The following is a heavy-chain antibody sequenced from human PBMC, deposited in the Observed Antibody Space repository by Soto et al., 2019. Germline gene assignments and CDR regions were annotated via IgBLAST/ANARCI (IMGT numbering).Heavy chain of an antibody. CDR2: IYYSGST. V-gene: IGHV4-30-4*01. CDR1: GGSISSGDYY. Sequence: QVQLQESGPGLVKPSQTLSLTCTVSGGSISSGDYYWSWIRQPPGKGLEWIGYIYYSGSTYYNPSLKSRGTIAVETSKNQFSLKLSSVTAADTAVYYCARVGSSIATRPFDYWGQGTLVTVSS. CDR3: ARVGSSIATRPFDY. D-gene: IGHD6-6*01. J-gene: IGHJ4*02.